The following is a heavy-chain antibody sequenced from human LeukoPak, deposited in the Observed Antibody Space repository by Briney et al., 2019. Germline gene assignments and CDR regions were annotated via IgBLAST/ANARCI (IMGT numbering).Heavy chain of an antibody. V-gene: IGHV4-34*01. CDR2: INHSGST. CDR1: GGSFSGYY. CDR3: ARAELGTFFDY. Sequence: SETLSLTCAVYGGSFSGYYWSWIRQPPGKGLEWIGEINHSGSTNYNPSLKSRVTISVDTSKNQFSLKLSSVTAADTAVYYCARAELGTFFDYWGQGTLVTVSS. J-gene: IGHJ4*02. D-gene: IGHD7-27*01.